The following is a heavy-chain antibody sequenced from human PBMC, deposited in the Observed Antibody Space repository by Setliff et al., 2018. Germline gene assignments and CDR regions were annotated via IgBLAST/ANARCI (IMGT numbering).Heavy chain of an antibody. CDR3: ATSNDYLDH. J-gene: IGHJ5*02. D-gene: IGHD3-16*01. V-gene: IGHV3-20*04. CDR1: GFTFDDYG. Sequence: PGGSLRLSCATSGFTFDDYGMSWVRQAPGKGLEWVAGISWNSGDIGYADSVKGRFTISRDNAKNSLHLQINSLRAEDTAVYFCATSNDYLDHWGQGTLVTVSS. CDR2: ISWNSGDI.